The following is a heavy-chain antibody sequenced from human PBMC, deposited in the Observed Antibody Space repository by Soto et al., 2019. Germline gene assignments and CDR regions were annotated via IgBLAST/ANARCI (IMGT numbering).Heavy chain of an antibody. D-gene: IGHD7-27*01. J-gene: IGHJ4*02. CDR1: GYTFTSYA. CDR3: ARRCLELGMGDY. Sequence: QVQLVQSGAEVKKPGASVKVSCKASGYTFTSYAMHWVRQAPGQRLEWMGWINAGNGNTKYSQKFQGRVTITRDTPASTAYMELSSLRCEDTAVYYCARRCLELGMGDYWGQGTLVTVSS. V-gene: IGHV1-3*01. CDR2: INAGNGNT.